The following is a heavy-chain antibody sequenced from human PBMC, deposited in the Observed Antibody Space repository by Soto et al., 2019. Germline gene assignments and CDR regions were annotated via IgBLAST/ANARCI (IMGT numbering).Heavy chain of an antibody. Sequence: SETLSLTCTVSGGSISSGGYYWSWIRQHPGKGLEWIGYIYYSGSTYYNPSLKSRVTISVDTSKNQFSLKLSSVTAADTAVYYGARAPRDYGDYVDYWGERTLVTVSS. CDR3: ARAPRDYGDYVDY. CDR2: IYYSGST. CDR1: GGSISSGGYY. D-gene: IGHD4-17*01. J-gene: IGHJ4*02. V-gene: IGHV4-31*03.